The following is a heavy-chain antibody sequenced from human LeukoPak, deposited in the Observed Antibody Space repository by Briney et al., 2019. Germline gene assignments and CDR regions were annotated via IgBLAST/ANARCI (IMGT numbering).Heavy chain of an antibody. CDR3: GRVGGRSKAAKGDAFDI. CDR1: GFTFSNFW. D-gene: IGHD6-6*01. V-gene: IGHV3-74*01. J-gene: IGHJ3*02. CDR2: IYGDGSFT. Sequence: PGGSLRLSCAASGFTFSNFWMHWVRQAPGKGLVWVALIYGDGSFTRYADSVKGRFTISRDNAQNSMYLQMNSLRAEDTAVYYCGRVGGRSKAAKGDAFDIWGQGTMVTVSS.